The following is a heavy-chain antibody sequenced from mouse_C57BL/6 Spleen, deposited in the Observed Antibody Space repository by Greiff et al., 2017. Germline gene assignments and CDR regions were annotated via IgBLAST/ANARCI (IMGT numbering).Heavy chain of an antibody. Sequence: VQLLQSGAELVKPGASVKISCKASGYAFSSYGMNWVQQRPGKGLEWIGQICPGGGNTNYNGKFKGKATLTGDKTSSTAYMQLSSLTSEDSAVYFCERGGRDYAMGYWGQGTSVTVSS. J-gene: IGHJ4*01. CDR1: GYAFSSYG. V-gene: IGHV1-80*01. D-gene: IGHD3-3*01. CDR3: ERGGRDYAMGY. CDR2: ICPGGGNT.